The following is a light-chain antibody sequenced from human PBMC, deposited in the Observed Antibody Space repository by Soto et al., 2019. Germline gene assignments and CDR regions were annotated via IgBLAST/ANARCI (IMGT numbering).Light chain of an antibody. Sequence: EIVLTQSPVTLSLSRGERATLSCRASQSVSNYLTWYQQKPGQAPRLLIYGASTRATGIPARFSGSGSGTDFTLTISSLEPEDSAVYYCQQRSNWPSLTFGGGTKVDIK. V-gene: IGKV3-11*01. CDR2: GAS. CDR1: QSVSNY. J-gene: IGKJ4*01. CDR3: QQRSNWPSLT.